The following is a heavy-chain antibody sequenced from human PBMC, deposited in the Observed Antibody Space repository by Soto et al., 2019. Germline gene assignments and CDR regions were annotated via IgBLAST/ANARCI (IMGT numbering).Heavy chain of an antibody. CDR3: ANQRGHYDISGYSINCFDP. CDR2: ISSSGGST. CDR1: GFTFSNYA. Sequence: GGSLRLSCAASGFTFSNYAMSWVRQAPGRGLEWVSAISSSGGSTYYADSVKGRFTISRDNSKNTLYLQMNSLRAEDTAVYFCANQRGHYDISGYSINCFDPWGQGTLVTVSS. V-gene: IGHV3-23*01. D-gene: IGHD3-22*01. J-gene: IGHJ5*02.